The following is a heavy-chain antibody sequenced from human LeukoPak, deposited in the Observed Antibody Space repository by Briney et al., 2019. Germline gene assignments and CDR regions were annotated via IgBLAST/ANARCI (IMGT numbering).Heavy chain of an antibody. CDR2: IAGSSGST. J-gene: IGHJ4*02. V-gene: IGHV3-23*01. CDR3: AKGAYDYIEIAYFDY. D-gene: IGHD5-12*01. CDR1: GFSFNNYA. Sequence: GGSLRLSCVASGFSFNNYAMNWVRQAPGKGLEWVSLIAGSSGSTSYADSVKGRFTISRDKSKNTLYLQMNSLRAEDTAVYYCAKGAYDYIEIAYFDYWGQGSLVTVSS.